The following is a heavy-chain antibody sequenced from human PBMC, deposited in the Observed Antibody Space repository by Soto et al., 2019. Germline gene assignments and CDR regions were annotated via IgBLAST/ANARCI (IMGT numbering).Heavy chain of an antibody. D-gene: IGHD2-15*01. CDR1: GFTFSSYA. Sequence: HPGGSLRLSCAASGFTFSSYAMSWVRQAPGKGLEWVSAISGSGGSTYYADSVKGRFTISRDNSKNTLYLQMNSLRAEDTAVYYCQLNTKRDIVVVVAATNPKGPYFDYWGQGTLVTVSS. CDR2: ISGSGGST. V-gene: IGHV3-23*01. J-gene: IGHJ4*02. CDR3: QLNTKRDIVVVVAATNPKGPYFDY.